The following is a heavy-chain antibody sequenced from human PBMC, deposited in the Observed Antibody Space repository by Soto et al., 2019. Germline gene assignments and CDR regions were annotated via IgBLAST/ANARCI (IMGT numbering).Heavy chain of an antibody. Sequence: PSETLSLTCTVSGGSISSYYWSWIRQPPGKGLEWIGYIYYSGSTNYNPSLKSRVTISVDTSKNQFSLKLSSVTAADTAVYYCGRLRRIPDAFDIWGQGTMVTVSS. CDR2: IYYSGST. J-gene: IGHJ3*02. CDR1: GGSISSYY. CDR3: GRLRRIPDAFDI. V-gene: IGHV4-59*08.